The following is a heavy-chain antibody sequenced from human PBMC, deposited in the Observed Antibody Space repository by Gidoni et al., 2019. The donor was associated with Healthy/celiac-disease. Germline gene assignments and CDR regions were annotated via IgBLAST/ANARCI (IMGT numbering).Heavy chain of an antibody. Sequence: QVQLVESGGGVVQPGRSLRLSCAPSGFTFSSYGMHWVRQAPGKGLEWVAVIWYDGSNKYYADSVKGRFTISRDNSKNTLYLQMNSLRAEDTAVYYCARELSTRRDGGNGVWGQGTLVTVSS. D-gene: IGHD2-15*01. CDR3: ARELSTRRDGGNGV. CDR2: IWYDGSNK. J-gene: IGHJ4*02. CDR1: GFTFSSYG. V-gene: IGHV3-33*01.